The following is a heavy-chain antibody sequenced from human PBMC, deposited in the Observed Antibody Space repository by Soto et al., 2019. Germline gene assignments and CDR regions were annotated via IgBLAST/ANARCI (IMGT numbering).Heavy chain of an antibody. Sequence: EVQVLEAGGGLAQPGGSLRLSCTASGFSLSTYGVTWVRQAPGKGLQWVSGVSGGSGVTHYADSVKGRFTIITDNSENTAYPQMNSLRVADTAVYYCVRWNGYGDLWGQGTLVTVS. CDR1: GFSLSTYG. CDR2: VSGGSGVT. CDR3: VRWNGYGDL. J-gene: IGHJ5*02. V-gene: IGHV3-23*01. D-gene: IGHD1-1*01.